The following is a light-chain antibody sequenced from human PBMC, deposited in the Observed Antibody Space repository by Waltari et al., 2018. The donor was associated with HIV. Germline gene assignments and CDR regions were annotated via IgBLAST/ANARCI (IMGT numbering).Light chain of an antibody. CDR1: QSISSW. CDR3: QHYNTSPYT. CDR2: KAS. Sequence: DIQMTQSPSILSASVGDRVIITCRASQSISSWLAWYQHKPGTAPKLLIYKASVLEGGVPSRFSGSGSGTEFTLNITNLQPDDFATYYCQHYNTSPYTFGQGTNLEIK. J-gene: IGKJ2*01. V-gene: IGKV1-5*03.